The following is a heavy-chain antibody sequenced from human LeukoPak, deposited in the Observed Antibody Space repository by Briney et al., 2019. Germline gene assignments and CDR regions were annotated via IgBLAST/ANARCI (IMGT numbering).Heavy chain of an antibody. Sequence: GGSLRLSCAASGFTFSSYGMHWVRQAPGKGLEWVAFIRYDGSNKYYADSVKGRFTISRDNSKHTLYLQMNSLRIEDTAVYYCARVGGITLALAPSPFPDYNYYYMDVWGKGTTVTVSS. D-gene: IGHD3-10*01. J-gene: IGHJ6*03. CDR3: ARVGGITLALAPSPFPDYNYYYMDV. CDR2: IRYDGSNK. CDR1: GFTFSSYG. V-gene: IGHV3-30*02.